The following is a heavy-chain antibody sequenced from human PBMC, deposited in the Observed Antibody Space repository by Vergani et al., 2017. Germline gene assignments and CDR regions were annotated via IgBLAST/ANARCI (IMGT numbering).Heavy chain of an antibody. D-gene: IGHD2-15*01. J-gene: IGHJ4*02. CDR2: IWFDGTVK. CDR1: GFTFSTYG. Sequence: QVQLVESGGGVVQPGGSLRLSCAASGFTFSTYGMHWVRQAPGKGLEWVAFIWFDGTVKIYAESVKGRFTVSRDNSRNTLYVQMNSLGPEDTAVYFCANSCDGSSCSGAGCYVADQWGRGTLVTVSS. V-gene: IGHV3-30*02. CDR3: ANSCDGSSCSGAGCYVADQ.